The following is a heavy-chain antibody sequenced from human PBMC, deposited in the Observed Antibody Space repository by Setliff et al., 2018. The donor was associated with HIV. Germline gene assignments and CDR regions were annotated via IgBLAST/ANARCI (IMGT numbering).Heavy chain of an antibody. CDR3: ARDIPFGDLLMLQAYMDV. CDR1: GFTFSSYW. D-gene: IGHD3-10*01. J-gene: IGHJ6*04. Sequence: GGSLRLSCVGAGFTFSSYWMSWVRQAPGKGLEWVASIKQDGSEKYYVDSVKGRFTISRDNAKNSLYLQMNSLRAEDTALYYCARDIPFGDLLMLQAYMDVWGKGTTVTVSS. CDR2: IKQDGSEK. V-gene: IGHV3-7*03.